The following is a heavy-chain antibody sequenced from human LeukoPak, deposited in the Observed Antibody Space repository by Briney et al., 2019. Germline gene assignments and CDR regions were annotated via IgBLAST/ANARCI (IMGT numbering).Heavy chain of an antibody. V-gene: IGHV4-34*01. CDR3: ARGKEVWFGELFGWFDP. CDR2: INHSGST. Sequence: SETLSLTCAVYGGSFGGYYWSWIRQPPGKGLEWIGEINHSGSTNYNPSLKSRVTISVDTSKNQFSLKLSSVTAADTAVYYCARGKEVWFGELFGWFDPWGQGTLVTVSS. J-gene: IGHJ5*02. CDR1: GGSFGGYY. D-gene: IGHD3-10*01.